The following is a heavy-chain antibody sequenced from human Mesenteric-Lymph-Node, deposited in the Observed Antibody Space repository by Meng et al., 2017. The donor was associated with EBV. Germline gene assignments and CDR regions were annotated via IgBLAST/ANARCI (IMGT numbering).Heavy chain of an antibody. CDR1: GGSVNSGSYY. CDR3: ARGYGSGSYRYFNY. V-gene: IGHV4-61*03. D-gene: IGHD3-10*01. J-gene: IGHJ4*02. CDR2: IFSSGST. Sequence: QFHVQASDLGLGKPSQTLSLARPVSGGSVNSGSYYGSWIRQPPWKGLQWIGYIFSSGSTNYNPSFKSRVTISVDMSKNHFSLRLTSVTPADTAVYYCARGYGSGSYRYFNYWGQGTLVTVSS.